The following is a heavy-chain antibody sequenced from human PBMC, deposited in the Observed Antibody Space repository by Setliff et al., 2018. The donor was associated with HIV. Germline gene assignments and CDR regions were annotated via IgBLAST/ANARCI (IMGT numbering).Heavy chain of an antibody. CDR1: GGSFSGYY. Sequence: KPSETLSLTCAVYGGSFSGYYWTWIRQPPGKGLEWIGEVNHSGSTNYNPSLKSRVTISVDTSKNQFSLKLSSVTAADTAVYHCARGAYRDGYDYWGQGTLVTVSS. J-gene: IGHJ4*02. V-gene: IGHV4-34*01. CDR3: ARGAYRDGYDY. CDR2: VNHSGST. D-gene: IGHD5-18*01.